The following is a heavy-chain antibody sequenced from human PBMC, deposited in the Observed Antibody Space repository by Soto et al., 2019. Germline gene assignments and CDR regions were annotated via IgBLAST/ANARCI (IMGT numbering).Heavy chain of an antibody. J-gene: IGHJ6*02. CDR1: GFTFGRSA. Sequence: EVQLLESGGGLVQPGGSLRLSCAASGFTFGRSAMSWVRQAPGKGLEWVSGISGSGTSTYYADFLKGRSPISRDNPRNMLYLEISSLTIEDTAIFYCVKEKNYDISAAHYGIDVWGQGITVTVSS. CDR3: VKEKNYDISAAHYGIDV. D-gene: IGHD3-9*01. V-gene: IGHV3-23*01. CDR2: ISGSGTST.